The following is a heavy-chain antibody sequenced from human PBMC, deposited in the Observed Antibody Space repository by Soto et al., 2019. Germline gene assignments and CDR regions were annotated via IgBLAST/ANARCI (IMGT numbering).Heavy chain of an antibody. Sequence: QVQLVQSGAEVKKPGSSVKVSCKASGGTFSSYAISWVRQAPGQGLEWMGGIIPIFGTANYAQKFQGRVTITADESTSTAYMELSSLRSEDTAVYYCARGLTIFGVVIAHNWFDPWGQGTLVTVSS. CDR2: IIPIFGTA. D-gene: IGHD3-3*01. J-gene: IGHJ5*02. V-gene: IGHV1-69*12. CDR1: GGTFSSYA. CDR3: ARGLTIFGVVIAHNWFDP.